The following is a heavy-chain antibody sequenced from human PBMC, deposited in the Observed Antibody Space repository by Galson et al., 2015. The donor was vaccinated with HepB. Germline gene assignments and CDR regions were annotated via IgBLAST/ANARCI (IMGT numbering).Heavy chain of an antibody. CDR1: GYTFTTYT. J-gene: IGHJ4*02. CDR3: AREGWELSYFDY. V-gene: IGHV1-18*01. CDR2: ISAYNGNT. D-gene: IGHD1-26*01. Sequence: VSCKASGYTFTTYTISWVRRAPGQGLEWMGWISAYNGNTNYAQKFQGRVTMTTDTSTSTAYMELRSLRSDDTAVYYCAREGWELSYFDYWGQGSLVTVSS.